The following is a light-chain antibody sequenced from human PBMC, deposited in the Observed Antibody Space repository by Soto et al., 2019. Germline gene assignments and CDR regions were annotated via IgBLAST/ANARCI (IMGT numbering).Light chain of an antibody. CDR2: DVS. Sequence: DITLTQSPSTLSASVGDSVTITCRASQNIDTSLAWYQHKPGKAPKLLMFDVSNLESGVPSRFSGSGSGTEFTLTISSVHSDDFATYYCQQYDYSRTFGQGTKVDIK. J-gene: IGKJ1*01. V-gene: IGKV1-5*01. CDR3: QQYDYSRT. CDR1: QNIDTS.